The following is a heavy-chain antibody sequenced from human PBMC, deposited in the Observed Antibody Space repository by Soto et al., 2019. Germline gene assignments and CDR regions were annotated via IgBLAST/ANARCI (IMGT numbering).Heavy chain of an antibody. J-gene: IGHJ6*02. D-gene: IGHD6-19*01. V-gene: IGHV3-30*18. CDR1: GFTFSSYG. CDR2: MSHDGSNK. CDR3: AKDRDPDIYSSGWYSKTYGMDV. Sequence: GGSLRLSCAASGFTFSSYGVHWVRQAPGKGLEWVAVMSHDGSNKYYADTGNGRFTISRDNSRDTLFLQMNSLRPDDTAVYYCAKDRDPDIYSSGWYSKTYGMDVWGQGTTVTVSS.